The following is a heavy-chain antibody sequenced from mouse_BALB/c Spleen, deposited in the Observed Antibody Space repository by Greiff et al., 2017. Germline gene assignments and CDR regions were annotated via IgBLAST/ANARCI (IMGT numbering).Heavy chain of an antibody. CDR1: GFTFSSYG. CDR2: INSNGGST. J-gene: IGHJ3*01. CDR3: ARDNDGYYSY. V-gene: IGHV5-6-3*01. D-gene: IGHD2-3*01. Sequence: EVHLVESGGGLVQPGGSLKLSCAASGFTFSSYGMSWVRQTPDKRLELVATINSNGGSTYYPDSVKGRFTISRDNAKNTLYLQMSSLKSEDTAMYYCARDNDGYYSYWGQGTLVTVS.